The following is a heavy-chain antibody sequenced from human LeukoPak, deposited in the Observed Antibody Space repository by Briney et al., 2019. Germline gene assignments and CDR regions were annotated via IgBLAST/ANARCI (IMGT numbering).Heavy chain of an antibody. D-gene: IGHD6-19*01. CDR3: ARFSVAGIYYYYGMDV. J-gene: IGHJ6*02. Sequence: SQTLSLTCAISGDSVSSNSAAWNWIRQSPSRGLEWLGRTYYRSKWYNDYAVSVKSRITTNPDTSKNQFSLQLNSVTPEDTAVYYCARFSVAGIYYYYGMDVWGQGTTVTVSS. V-gene: IGHV6-1*01. CDR2: TYYRSKWYN. CDR1: GDSVSSNSAA.